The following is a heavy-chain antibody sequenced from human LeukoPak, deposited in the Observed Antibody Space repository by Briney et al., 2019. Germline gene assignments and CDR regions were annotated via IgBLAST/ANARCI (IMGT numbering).Heavy chain of an antibody. J-gene: IGHJ4*02. D-gene: IGHD3-16*02. CDR2: IKQDGSEK. V-gene: IGHV3-7*01. Sequence: QAGGSLRLSCAASGFTFSSYAMSWVRQAPGKGLEWVANIKQDGSEKYYVDSVKGRFTISRDNAKNSLYLQMNSLRAEDTAVYYCARVLPGIHDYVWGSYPGPIDYWGQGTLVTVSS. CDR3: ARVLPGIHDYVWGSYPGPIDY. CDR1: GFTFSSYA.